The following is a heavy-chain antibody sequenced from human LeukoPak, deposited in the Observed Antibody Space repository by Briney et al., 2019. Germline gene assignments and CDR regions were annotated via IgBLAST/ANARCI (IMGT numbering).Heavy chain of an antibody. CDR1: GGSFSAYF. D-gene: IGHD1-26*01. Sequence: SETLSLTCAVYGGSFSAYFWSWIRQPPGQGLEWIGEISLSGLTNYNPSLKSRVTMSLDKSKNLLSLTLTSVTAADTAVYYCSRESGAFSPFGYWGQGTLVTVTS. CDR3: SRESGAFSPFGY. V-gene: IGHV4-34*01. J-gene: IGHJ4*02. CDR2: ISLSGLT.